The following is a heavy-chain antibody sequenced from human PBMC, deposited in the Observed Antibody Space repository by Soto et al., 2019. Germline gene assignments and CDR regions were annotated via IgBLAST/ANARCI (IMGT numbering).Heavy chain of an antibody. CDR2: IYYSGTT. CDR3: ARRALPQCINGVCYKDGFWDY. V-gene: IGHV4-31*03. D-gene: IGHD2-8*01. CDR1: GGSVSSGGYY. Sequence: SETLSLTCTVSGGSVSSGGYYWSWIRQHPGTGLEWIGYIYYSGTTYFSPSLKSRASISLDTSKNEFSLKLTSVTAADTAVYYCARRALPQCINGVCYKDGFWDYWGQGALVTVSS. J-gene: IGHJ4*02.